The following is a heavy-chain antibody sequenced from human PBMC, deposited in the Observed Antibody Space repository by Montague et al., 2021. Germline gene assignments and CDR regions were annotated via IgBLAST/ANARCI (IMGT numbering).Heavy chain of an antibody. Sequence: SETLSLTCTVSGGAISSFYWHWIRHSPGKGLEWIGEIYCNGNTKYDPSLKSRVTMSVDTSKNQFSLRLSSVTVADTAVYYCAREWGAFDSWGQGTLVTVSS. CDR1: GGAISSFY. V-gene: IGHV4-59*01. D-gene: IGHD3-16*01. J-gene: IGHJ4*02. CDR2: IYCNGNT. CDR3: AREWGAFDS.